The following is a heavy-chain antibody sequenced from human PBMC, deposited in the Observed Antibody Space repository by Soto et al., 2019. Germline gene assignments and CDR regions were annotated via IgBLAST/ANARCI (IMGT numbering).Heavy chain of an antibody. D-gene: IGHD4-17*01. Sequence: QVQLVQSGAEVKKPGSSVKVSCKASGGTFSSYAISWVRQAPGQGLEWMGGIIPIFGTANYAQKFQGRVTITADESTSTAYMELSSLRSEDTALYYCARVSMTTVTKYYFDYWGQGTLVTVSS. J-gene: IGHJ4*02. CDR2: IIPIFGTA. V-gene: IGHV1-69*01. CDR1: GGTFSSYA. CDR3: ARVSMTTVTKYYFDY.